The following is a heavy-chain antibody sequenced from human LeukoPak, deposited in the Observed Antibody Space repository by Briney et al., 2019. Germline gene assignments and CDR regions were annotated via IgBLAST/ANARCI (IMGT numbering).Heavy chain of an antibody. CDR3: AELGITMIGGV. CDR1: GFTFSSYE. V-gene: IGHV3-48*03. D-gene: IGHD3-10*02. Sequence: GGSLRLSCAASGFTFSSYEMNWVRRAPGKGLEWVSYISSSGSTIYYADSVKGRFTISRDNAKNSLYLQMNSLRAEDTAVYYCAELGITMIGGVWGKGTTVTISS. CDR2: ISSSGSTI. J-gene: IGHJ6*04.